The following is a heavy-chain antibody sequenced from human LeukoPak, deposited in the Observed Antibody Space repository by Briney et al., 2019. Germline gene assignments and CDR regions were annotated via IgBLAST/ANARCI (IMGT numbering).Heavy chain of an antibody. Sequence: SETLSLTCTVSGGSISSGSYYWSWIRQPAGKGLEWIGRIYTSGSTNYNPSLKSRVTISVDTSKNQFSLKLSSVTAADTAVYYCARVRGYCSSTSCYTGGDFDYWGQGTPVTVSS. J-gene: IGHJ4*02. CDR3: ARVRGYCSSTSCYTGGDFDY. CDR2: IYTSGST. D-gene: IGHD2-2*02. V-gene: IGHV4-61*02. CDR1: GGSISSGSYY.